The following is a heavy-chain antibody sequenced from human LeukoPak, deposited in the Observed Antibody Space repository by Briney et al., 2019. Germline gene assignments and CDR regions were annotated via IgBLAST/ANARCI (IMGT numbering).Heavy chain of an antibody. J-gene: IGHJ6*02. Sequence: GASVKVSCKVSGYTLTELSMHWVRQAPGKGLEWMGGFDPEDGETIYAQKFQGRVTMTEDTSTGTAYMELSNLRSEDTAVYYCATYDSSVHGYYYYGMDVWGQGTTVTVSS. V-gene: IGHV1-24*01. D-gene: IGHD3-22*01. CDR2: FDPEDGET. CDR1: GYTLTELS. CDR3: ATYDSSVHGYYYYGMDV.